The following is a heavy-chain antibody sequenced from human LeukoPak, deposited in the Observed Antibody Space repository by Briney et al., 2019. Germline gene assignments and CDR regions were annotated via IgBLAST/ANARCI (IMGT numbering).Heavy chain of an antibody. CDR1: GYTFTSYG. D-gene: IGHD3-3*01. Sequence: ASVKVSCKASGYTFTSYGISWVRQAPGQGLEWMGWISAYNGNTNYAQKLQGRVTMTTDTSTSTAYMELRSLRSDDTAVYYCARVIYDFWSGYHWFDPWGQGTLVTVSS. CDR3: ARVIYDFWSGYHWFDP. J-gene: IGHJ5*02. V-gene: IGHV1-18*01. CDR2: ISAYNGNT.